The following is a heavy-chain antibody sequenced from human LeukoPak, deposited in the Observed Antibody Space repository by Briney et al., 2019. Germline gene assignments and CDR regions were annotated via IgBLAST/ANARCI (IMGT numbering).Heavy chain of an antibody. CDR1: GFTFSSYS. CDR2: ISSSSTYI. D-gene: IGHD3-10*01. CDR3: ARDEGYYYGSGSYCDY. J-gene: IGHJ4*02. V-gene: IGHV3-21*01. Sequence: GGSLRLSCAASGFTFSSYSMNWVRQPPGKGLEWVSSISSSSTYIYYADSVKGRFTISRDNAKNSLYLQMNSLRAEDTAVYYCARDEGYYYGSGSYCDYWGQGTLVTVSS.